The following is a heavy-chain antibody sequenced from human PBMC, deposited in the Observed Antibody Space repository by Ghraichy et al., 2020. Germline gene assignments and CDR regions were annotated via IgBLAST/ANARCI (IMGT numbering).Heavy chain of an antibody. J-gene: IGHJ6*02. D-gene: IGHD2-2*03. CDR2: IYTSGTT. Sequence: QTLSLTCTVSGGSISSYYWSWIRQPAGKGLEWIGRIYTSGTTNYNPSLKSRVTMSVDTSKNQFSLRLSSVTAADTAVYYCARGPGYCSSTGCHPYYYYGMDVWGQGTTVTVSS. V-gene: IGHV4-4*07. CDR3: ARGPGYCSSTGCHPYYYYGMDV. CDR1: GGSISSYY.